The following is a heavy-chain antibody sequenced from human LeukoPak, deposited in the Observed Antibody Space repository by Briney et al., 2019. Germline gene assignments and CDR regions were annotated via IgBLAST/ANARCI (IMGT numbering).Heavy chain of an antibody. J-gene: IGHJ4*02. V-gene: IGHV1-2*02. D-gene: IGHD2-2*01. CDR3: ARGSAVSCTSTTCHAPLDY. CDR1: GYTFIDYY. CDR2: INPKSGAT. Sequence: VASVKVSCKASGYTFIDYYIIWMRQAPGRGLEYMGWINPKSGATRNGQNSQGRITMTRDTSVNTAYMDLGTLSSDDAAIYFCARGSAVSCTSTTCHAPLDYWGQGTLVTVSS.